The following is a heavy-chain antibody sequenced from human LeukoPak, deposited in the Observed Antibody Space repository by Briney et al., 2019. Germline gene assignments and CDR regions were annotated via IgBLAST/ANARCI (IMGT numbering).Heavy chain of an antibody. CDR2: ISWNSGSI. Sequence: GGSLRLSCAASGFTFDDYAMHWVRQAPGKGLEWVSGISWNSGSIGYADSVKGRFTISRDNAENSLYLQINSLRAEDTALYYCEKDRGYSYGYDAFDIWGQGTMVTVSS. D-gene: IGHD5-18*01. V-gene: IGHV3-9*01. CDR1: GFTFDDYA. CDR3: EKDRGYSYGYDAFDI. J-gene: IGHJ3*02.